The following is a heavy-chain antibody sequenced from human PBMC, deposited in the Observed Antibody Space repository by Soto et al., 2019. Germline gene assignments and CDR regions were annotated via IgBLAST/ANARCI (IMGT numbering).Heavy chain of an antibody. D-gene: IGHD6-13*01. Sequence: GGSLRLSCAASGFTFSSYGMHWVRQAPGKGLEWVAVIWYDGGNKYYADSVKGRFTISRDNSKYTLYLQMNSLRAEDTAVYYCARGISYSSSWRGEYFDYWGQGTLVTVSS. J-gene: IGHJ4*02. CDR3: ARGISYSSSWRGEYFDY. V-gene: IGHV3-33*01. CDR1: GFTFSSYG. CDR2: IWYDGGNK.